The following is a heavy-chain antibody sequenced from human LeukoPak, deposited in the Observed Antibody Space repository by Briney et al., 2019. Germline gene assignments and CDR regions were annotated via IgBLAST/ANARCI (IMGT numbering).Heavy chain of an antibody. CDR1: GFSFSDYY. D-gene: IGHD1-14*01. CDR2: IGSRGSTI. V-gene: IGHV3-11*04. J-gene: IGHJ4*02. CDR3: ARDTGGGFDY. Sequence: PGGSLRLSCAASGFSFSDYYMTWIRQAPGKGLEWVSYIGSRGSTIYYADSVKGRFTISRDNSKNTLYLQMNSLRAEDTAVYYCARDTGGGFDYWGQGTLVTVSS.